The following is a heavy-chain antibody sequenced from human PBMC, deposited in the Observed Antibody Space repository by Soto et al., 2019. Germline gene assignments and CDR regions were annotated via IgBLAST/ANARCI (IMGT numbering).Heavy chain of an antibody. CDR1: GFTFSDYY. Sequence: PGGSLRLSCAASGFTFSDYYMSWIRQAPGKGLEGVSYISSSSSYTNYADSVKGRFTISRDNAKNSLYLQMNSLRAEDTAVYYCARDSDLNYDFWSGYLRGSTYDYGMDVWGQGTTVTVSS. V-gene: IGHV3-11*06. CDR3: ARDSDLNYDFWSGYLRGSTYDYGMDV. CDR2: ISSSSSYT. J-gene: IGHJ6*02. D-gene: IGHD3-3*01.